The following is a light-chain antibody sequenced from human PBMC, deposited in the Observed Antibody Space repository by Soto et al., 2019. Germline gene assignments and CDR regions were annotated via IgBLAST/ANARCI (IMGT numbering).Light chain of an antibody. V-gene: IGLV2-14*01. Sequence: QSALTQPASVSGSPGQSITISCTGTTSDVGSYKSLSWYQQRPGKAPRLLIYEVTSRPSGISDRFSGSKSGNTASLTISGLQTEDEGDYYCSTYTNNNTPVFGGGTQLTVL. J-gene: IGLJ3*02. CDR1: TSDVGSYKS. CDR2: EVT. CDR3: STYTNNNTPV.